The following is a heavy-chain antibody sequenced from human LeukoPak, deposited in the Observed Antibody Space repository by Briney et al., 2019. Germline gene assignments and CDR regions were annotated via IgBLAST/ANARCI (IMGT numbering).Heavy chain of an antibody. V-gene: IGHV3-23*01. D-gene: IGHD2-21*02. Sequence: GGSLRLSCAASGFTFSSYAMSWVRQAPGKGLEWVSAISGSGGSTYYADSVKGRFTISRDNSKNTLYLQMNSLRAEDTAVYYCARVRIYCGGDCREYWGQGTLVTVSS. CDR2: ISGSGGST. CDR1: GFTFSSYA. CDR3: ARVRIYCGGDCREY. J-gene: IGHJ4*02.